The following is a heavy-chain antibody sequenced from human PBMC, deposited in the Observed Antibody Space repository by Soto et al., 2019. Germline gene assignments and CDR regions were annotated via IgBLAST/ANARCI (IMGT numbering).Heavy chain of an antibody. Sequence: GGSLRLSCAASGFTVSSNYMSWVRQAPGKGLEWVSVIYSGGSTYYADSVKGRFTISRDNSKNTLYLQMNSLRAEDTAVYYCASGVRTGTTLSWFDPWGQGTLVTVSS. D-gene: IGHD1-7*01. CDR2: IYSGGST. J-gene: IGHJ5*02. CDR1: GFTVSSNY. V-gene: IGHV3-53*01. CDR3: ASGVRTGTTLSWFDP.